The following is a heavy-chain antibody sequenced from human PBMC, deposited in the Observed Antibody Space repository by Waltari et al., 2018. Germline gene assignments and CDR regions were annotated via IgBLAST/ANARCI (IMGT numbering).Heavy chain of an antibody. V-gene: IGHV1-18*01. CDR1: GYTFTSYG. CDR3: ARGSSSWPLGYYYMDV. D-gene: IGHD6-13*01. Sequence: QVQLVQSGAEVKKPGASVKVSCKASGYTFTSYGISWVRQAPGPGLEWMGWISAYNGNTNSAQKLQRRVTMTTDTSTSTADMELRSLRSDDTAVYYCARGSSSWPLGYYYMDVWGKGTTVTVSS. CDR2: ISAYNGNT. J-gene: IGHJ6*03.